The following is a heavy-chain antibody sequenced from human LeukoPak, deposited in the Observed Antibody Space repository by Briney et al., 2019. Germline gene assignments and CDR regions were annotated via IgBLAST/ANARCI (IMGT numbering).Heavy chain of an antibody. Sequence: PSETLSLTCAVYGGSFSGYYWSWIRQPPGKGLEWIGEINHSGSTNYNPSLKSRVTISVDTSKNKFSLKLSSVTAADTAVYYCARAPRWLTSYYFDYWGQGTLVTVSS. V-gene: IGHV4-34*01. CDR2: INHSGST. J-gene: IGHJ4*02. D-gene: IGHD6-19*01. CDR1: GGSFSGYY. CDR3: ARAPRWLTSYYFDY.